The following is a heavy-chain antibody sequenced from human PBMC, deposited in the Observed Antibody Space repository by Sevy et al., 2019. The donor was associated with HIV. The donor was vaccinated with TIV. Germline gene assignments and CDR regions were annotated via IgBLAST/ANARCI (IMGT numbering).Heavy chain of an antibody. CDR2: ISGYNGYT. CDR1: GYSFTNYG. CDR3: AKDGKKISSWFDP. J-gene: IGHJ5*02. V-gene: IGHV1-18*01. D-gene: IGHD1-26*01. Sequence: ASVKVSCKASGYSFTNYGIGWVRQAPGQGLEWMGWISGYNGYTNYAQNLQARVTMTTDTSTSTTYMELRSLRSDDTAIYYCAKDGKKISSWFDPWGQGTLVTVSS.